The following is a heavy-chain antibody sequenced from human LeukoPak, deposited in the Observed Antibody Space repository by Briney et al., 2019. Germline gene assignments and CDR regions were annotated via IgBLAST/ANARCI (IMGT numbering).Heavy chain of an antibody. V-gene: IGHV4-30-4*01. J-gene: IGHJ5*02. Sequence: SETLSLTCTVSGGSISSGDYYWSWIRQPPGKGLEWIGYIYYSGNTYYNPSLKSRVTISLDTSNNQFSLKLSSVTAADTAVYYCARDLSPHGFDPWGQGILVTVPS. CDR3: ARDLSPHGFDP. CDR2: IYYSGNT. CDR1: GGSISSGDYY.